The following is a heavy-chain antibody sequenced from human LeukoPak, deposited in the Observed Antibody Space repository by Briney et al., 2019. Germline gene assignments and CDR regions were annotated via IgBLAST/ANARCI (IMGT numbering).Heavy chain of an antibody. CDR1: GFTFSSYG. V-gene: IGHV3-30*19. D-gene: IGHD4-11*01. CDR2: ISYDGSNK. Sequence: PGGSLRLSCAASGFTFSSYGMHWVRQAPGKGLEWVAVISYDGSNKYYADSVKGRFTISRDNSKNTLYLQMNSLRAEDTAVYYCAREGNTVTTGGPVDYWGQGTLVTVSS. J-gene: IGHJ4*02. CDR3: AREGNTVTTGGPVDY.